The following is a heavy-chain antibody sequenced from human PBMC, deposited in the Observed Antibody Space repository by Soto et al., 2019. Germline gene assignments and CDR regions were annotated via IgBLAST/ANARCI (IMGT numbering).Heavy chain of an antibody. Sequence: QVQLVESGGGVVQPGRSLRLSCAASGFTFSTYGMHWVRQAPGKGLEWVAAISYDGSNTYYVDSVKGRFTISRDNSQNTLFLQMSSLRAEDTAVYFCARRSGYYPFDYWGQGTLVTVSS. CDR1: GFTFSTYG. CDR2: ISYDGSNT. V-gene: IGHV3-33*01. D-gene: IGHD3-22*01. CDR3: ARRSGYYPFDY. J-gene: IGHJ4*02.